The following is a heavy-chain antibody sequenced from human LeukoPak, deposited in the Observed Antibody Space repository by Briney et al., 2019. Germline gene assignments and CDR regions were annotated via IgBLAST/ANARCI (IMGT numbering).Heavy chain of an antibody. CDR2: IHSSGST. Sequence: SETLSLTCTVSGGSISSYYWSRIRQPAGKGLEWIGRIHSSGSTNYNPSLKSRVTMSVDTSKNQFSLKLSSVTAADTAVYYCARDTRGVATIVDYYYYMDVWGKGTTVTVSS. D-gene: IGHD5-12*01. V-gene: IGHV4-4*07. CDR1: GGSISSYY. J-gene: IGHJ6*03. CDR3: ARDTRGVATIVDYYYYMDV.